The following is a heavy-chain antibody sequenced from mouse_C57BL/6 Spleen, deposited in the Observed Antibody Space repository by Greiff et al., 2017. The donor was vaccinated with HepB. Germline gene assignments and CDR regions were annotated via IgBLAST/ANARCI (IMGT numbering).Heavy chain of an antibody. D-gene: IGHD3-2*02. CDR2: ISSGGSYT. CDR1: GFTFSSYG. J-gene: IGHJ3*01. CDR3: ARQSSGYKGFAY. V-gene: IGHV5-6*02. Sequence: DVKLVESGGDLVKPGGSLKLSCAASGFTFSSYGMSWVRQTPDKRLEWVATISSGGSYTYYPDSVKGQFTISRDNAKNTLYLQMSSLKSEDTAMYYCARQSSGYKGFAYWGQGTLVTVSA.